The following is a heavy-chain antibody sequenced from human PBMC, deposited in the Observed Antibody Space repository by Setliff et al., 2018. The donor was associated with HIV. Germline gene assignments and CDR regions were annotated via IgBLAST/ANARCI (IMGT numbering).Heavy chain of an antibody. V-gene: IGHV4-39*01. D-gene: IGHD2-8*01. CDR3: ARRGRDGVFIMFAKGFDP. J-gene: IGHJ5*02. CDR1: GGSISSSTYC. CDR2: IFYTGST. Sequence: ASETLSPTCRVSGGSISSSTYCWGWIRQPPGKGLGWIGEIFYTGSTYYNPSLKSRVAISVDTSENQFFLKLNSVTAAETADYYCARRGRDGVFIMFAKGFDPWGQGALVTVSS.